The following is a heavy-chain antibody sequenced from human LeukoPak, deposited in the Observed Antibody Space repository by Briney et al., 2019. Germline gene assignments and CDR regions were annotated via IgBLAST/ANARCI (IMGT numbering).Heavy chain of an antibody. CDR2: IATTGDT. Sequence: GGSLRLSCAASGFTFSSYDMHWVRQSTGEGLEWVSTIATTGDTHYPGSVKGRFTISRENAKNSLYLQMSSLRAGDSAIYYCVRGVSRPGSGGSSIRYFDFWGQGTLVTVSS. V-gene: IGHV3-13*01. J-gene: IGHJ4*02. CDR3: VRGVSRPGSGGSSIRYFDF. CDR1: GFTFSSYD. D-gene: IGHD3-10*01.